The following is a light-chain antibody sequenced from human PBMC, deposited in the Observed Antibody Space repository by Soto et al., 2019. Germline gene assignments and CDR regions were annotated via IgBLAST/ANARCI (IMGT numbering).Light chain of an antibody. CDR2: DNN. Sequence: QSVLTQPPSVSAAPGQKVTISCSGSSSNIGNNYVSWYQQLPGTAPKLLIYDNNKRPSGIPDRFSGSKSGTSATLGITGLQTGDEADYYCGTWDSSLSAGFYVFGTGTKVTAL. CDR3: GTWDSSLSAGFYV. J-gene: IGLJ1*01. CDR1: SSNIGNNY. V-gene: IGLV1-51*01.